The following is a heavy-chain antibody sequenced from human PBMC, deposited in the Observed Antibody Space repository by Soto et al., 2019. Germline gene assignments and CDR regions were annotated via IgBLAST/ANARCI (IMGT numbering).Heavy chain of an antibody. D-gene: IGHD3-3*01. Sequence: QVQLVESGGGVVQPGTSLRLSCAASGFTFSSYAMHWVRQAPDKGLEWVAVISYDGSNKYYADSVKGRFTISRDNSKNTLYLQMDSLRAEDTAVYYCAREPLEWLSRLDYWGQGTLVTVSS. CDR3: AREPLEWLSRLDY. CDR2: ISYDGSNK. V-gene: IGHV3-30-3*01. CDR1: GFTFSSYA. J-gene: IGHJ4*02.